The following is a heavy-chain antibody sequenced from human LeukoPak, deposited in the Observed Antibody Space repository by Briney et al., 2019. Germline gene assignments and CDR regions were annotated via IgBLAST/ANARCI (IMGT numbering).Heavy chain of an antibody. D-gene: IGHD1-26*01. CDR2: INHSGST. J-gene: IGHJ3*02. CDR1: GGSFSGYY. V-gene: IGHV4-34*01. CDR3: ARSYSGSYRDAFDI. Sequence: SETLSLTCAVYGGSFSGYYWSWIRQPPGKGLEWIGEINHSGSTNYNPSLKSRVTISVDTSKNQFSLKLSSVTAADTAVYYCARSYSGSYRDAFDIWGQGTMVTVSS.